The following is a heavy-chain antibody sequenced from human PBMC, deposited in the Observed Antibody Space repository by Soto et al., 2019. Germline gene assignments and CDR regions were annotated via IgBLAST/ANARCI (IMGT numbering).Heavy chain of an antibody. Sequence: QVHLVQSGAEIKRPGASVKVSCKVSGYTFTELSMHWVRQGPDKGLEWMGGFEPEEGETIYAQKFQGRVTMTEDTSTNTAHMELTRLTSEDTALYYCATKRYRGAAASVRFEYWGQGTLVTVSS. CDR2: FEPEEGET. CDR3: ATKRYRGAAASVRFEY. D-gene: IGHD6-13*01. CDR1: GYTFTELS. V-gene: IGHV1-24*01. J-gene: IGHJ4*02.